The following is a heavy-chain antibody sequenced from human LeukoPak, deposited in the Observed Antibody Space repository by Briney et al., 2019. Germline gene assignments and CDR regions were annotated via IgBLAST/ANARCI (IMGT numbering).Heavy chain of an antibody. CDR3: ARGDWTDY. Sequence: GGSLRLSCAASGFTFSSYSMNWVHQAPGKGLEWVSSISSSSSYICYADSVKGRFTISRDNAKNSLYLRMNSLRAEDTAVYYCARGDWTDYWGQGTLVTVSS. J-gene: IGHJ4*02. D-gene: IGHD1-1*01. V-gene: IGHV3-21*01. CDR1: GFTFSSYS. CDR2: ISSSSSYI.